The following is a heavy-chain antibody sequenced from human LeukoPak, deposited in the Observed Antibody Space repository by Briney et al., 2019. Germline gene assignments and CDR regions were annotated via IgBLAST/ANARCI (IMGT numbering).Heavy chain of an antibody. V-gene: IGHV3-7*01. J-gene: IGHJ4*02. CDR3: ARDVGATSLCSY. Sequence: GGSLRLSCAASGFTFGNSWMSWVRQAPGKGLEWVANIRQDGSEKFYVDSVKGRFTISRDNDKTSLYLQMNSLRGEDTAVYYCARDVGATSLCSYWGQGTLVTVSS. CDR1: GFTFGNSW. D-gene: IGHD1-26*01. CDR2: IRQDGSEK.